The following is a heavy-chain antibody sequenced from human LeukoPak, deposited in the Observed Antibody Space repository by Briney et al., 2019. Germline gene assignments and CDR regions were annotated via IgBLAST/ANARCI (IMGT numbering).Heavy chain of an antibody. J-gene: IGHJ4*02. V-gene: IGHV1-2*06. CDR2: INPNSGGT. D-gene: IGHD3-9*01. Sequence: ASVKVSCKASGYTFTGYYMHWVRQAPGQGLEWMGRINPNSGGTNYAQKFQGRVTMTRDTSISTAYMELSRLRSDDTAVYYCARDGQGYDILTGYYPEVSYFDYWGQGTLVTVSS. CDR1: GYTFTGYY. CDR3: ARDGQGYDILTGYYPEVSYFDY.